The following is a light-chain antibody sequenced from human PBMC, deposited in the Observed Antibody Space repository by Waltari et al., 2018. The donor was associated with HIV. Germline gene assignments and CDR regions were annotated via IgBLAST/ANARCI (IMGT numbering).Light chain of an antibody. CDR2: DVR. CDR1: SSDIGAYDY. J-gene: IGLJ3*02. CDR3: CAYSSDDTPV. V-gene: IGLV2-14*03. Sequence: QSALTQPASVSGSPGQSITISCFGTSSDIGAYDYVSWYQQRPGEAPRVMIYDVRKRTSGVPVGFSGSKSGDSAYLTISGLQAEDEANDHCCAYSSDDTPVFGGGTRLTVL.